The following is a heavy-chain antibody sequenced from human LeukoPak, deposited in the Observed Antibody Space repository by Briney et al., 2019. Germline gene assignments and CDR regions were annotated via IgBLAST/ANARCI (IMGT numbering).Heavy chain of an antibody. V-gene: IGHV4-38-2*02. CDR1: GSSISSGYY. CDR3: ARVTVYGSGSYYVYYFDY. Sequence: PSETLSLTCTVSGSSISSGYYWGWIRQPPGKGLEWIGNRYHSGSTYYNPSLKSRLTISLDMSKNQFSLKLSSVTAADTAVYYCARVTVYGSGSYYVYYFDYWGQGILVTVSS. CDR2: RYHSGST. D-gene: IGHD3-10*01. J-gene: IGHJ4*02.